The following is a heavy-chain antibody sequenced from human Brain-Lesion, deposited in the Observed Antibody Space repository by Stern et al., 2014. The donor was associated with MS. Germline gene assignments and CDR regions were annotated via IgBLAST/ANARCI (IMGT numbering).Heavy chain of an antibody. V-gene: IGHV3-30*18. Sequence: VQLEESGGGLVQPGGALRLSCAASGFTYTDYWMRWVRPAPGQGQEWVAVISNEGKHKYYAGSVKDRFTISRDNSKNTLYLQMNSLRVEDTAVYYCAKHLAERPFDYWGQGTLVTVSS. CDR2: ISNEGKHK. D-gene: IGHD1-1*01. CDR1: GFTYTDYW. J-gene: IGHJ4*02. CDR3: AKHLAERPFDY.